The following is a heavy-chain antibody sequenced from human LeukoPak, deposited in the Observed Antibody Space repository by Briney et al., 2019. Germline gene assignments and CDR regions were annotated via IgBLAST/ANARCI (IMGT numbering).Heavy chain of an antibody. CDR1: GFTVSSNY. CDR3: ARGPGSYRFDP. V-gene: IGHV3-66*01. J-gene: IGHJ5*02. D-gene: IGHD3-10*01. Sequence: GGSLRLSCAASGFTVSSNYMSWVRQAPGKGLEWISVIDSGGSTYYADSLKGRFTISRDNSKNTLYLQMNSLRAEDTALYYCARGPGSYRFDPWGQGTLVTVSS. CDR2: IDSGGST.